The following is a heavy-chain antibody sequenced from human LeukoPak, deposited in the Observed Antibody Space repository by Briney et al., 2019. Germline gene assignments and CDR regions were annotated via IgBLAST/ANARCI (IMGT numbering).Heavy chain of an antibody. Sequence: PGGSLRLSCAASGFTFSSYSMNWVRQAPGKGLEWVAFIGSDGSNKHYADSVKGRFTISRDNSKNTVDLQMNSLRAEDTAIYYCARGPLYAGTTGYWGQGTLVTVSS. D-gene: IGHD1-1*01. CDR3: ARGPLYAGTTGY. CDR2: IGSDGSNK. J-gene: IGHJ4*02. CDR1: GFTFSSYS. V-gene: IGHV3-30*02.